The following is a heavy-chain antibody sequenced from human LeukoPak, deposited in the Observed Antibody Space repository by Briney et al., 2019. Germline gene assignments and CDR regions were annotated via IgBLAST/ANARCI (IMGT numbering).Heavy chain of an antibody. J-gene: IGHJ4*02. CDR1: GYTFTGYY. CDR2: INPNSGGT. D-gene: IGHD3-16*02. Sequence: ASVKVSCKASGYTFTGYYMHWVRQAPGQGLEWMGWINPNSGGTNYAQKFQGRVTMTRDTSISTAYMELSRLRSDDTAVYDCAXGXMIXFGGVIVIFRDWGQGTLVTVSS. V-gene: IGHV1-2*02. CDR3: AXGXMIXFGGVIVIFRD.